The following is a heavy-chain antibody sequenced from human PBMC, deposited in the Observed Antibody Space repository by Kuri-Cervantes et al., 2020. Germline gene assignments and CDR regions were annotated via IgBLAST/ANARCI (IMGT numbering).Heavy chain of an antibody. Sequence: ASVKVSCKASGYTLTSYGISWVRQAPGQGLEWMGWISAYNGNTNYAQKLQGRVTMTTDTSTSTAYMELRSLRSDDTAVYYCARHHWGSPLYNWFDPWGQGTLVTVSS. J-gene: IGHJ5*02. CDR3: ARHHWGSPLYNWFDP. D-gene: IGHD7-27*01. CDR1: GYTLTSYG. V-gene: IGHV1-18*01. CDR2: ISAYNGNT.